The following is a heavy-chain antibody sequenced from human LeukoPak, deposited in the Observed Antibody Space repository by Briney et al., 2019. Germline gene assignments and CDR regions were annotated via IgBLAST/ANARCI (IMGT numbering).Heavy chain of an antibody. D-gene: IGHD6-19*01. Sequence: GGSLRLSCAAPGFTFSSYGMHWVRQAPGKGLEWVAFIRYDGSNKYYADSVKGRFTISRDNSKNTLYLQMNSLRAEDTAVYYCAKDQGIAVAENYYGMDVWGQGTTVTVSS. J-gene: IGHJ6*02. V-gene: IGHV3-30*02. CDR1: GFTFSSYG. CDR3: AKDQGIAVAENYYGMDV. CDR2: IRYDGSNK.